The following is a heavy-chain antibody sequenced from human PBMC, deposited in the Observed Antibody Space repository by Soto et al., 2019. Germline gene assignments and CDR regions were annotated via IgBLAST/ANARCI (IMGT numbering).Heavy chain of an antibody. CDR3: ARDKAMVRGDNGGVSFDY. Sequence: GGSLRLSCAASGFTVSSNYMSWVRQAPGKGLEWVSVIYSGGSTYYADSVKGRFTISRDNSKNTLYLQMNSLRAEDTAVYYCARDKAMVRGDNGGVSFDYWGQGTLVTVSS. D-gene: IGHD3-10*01. CDR2: IYSGGST. J-gene: IGHJ4*02. CDR1: GFTVSSNY. V-gene: IGHV3-66*01.